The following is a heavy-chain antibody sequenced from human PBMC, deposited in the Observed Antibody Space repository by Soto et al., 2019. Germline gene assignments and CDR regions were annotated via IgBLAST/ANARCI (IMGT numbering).Heavy chain of an antibody. CDR2: VTSSPSSM. CDR1: GFTFSGFS. V-gene: IGHV3-21*02. CDR3: AGEAYFAISGYVLDY. Sequence: EVQLVESGGGLVKPGGSLRLSCAASGFTFSGFSMNWVRQAPGKGLEWVSSVTSSPSSMFYADSVKGRFTISRDDAKNALVLRMNSLRADDTAVYYCAGEAYFAISGYVLDYWGLGTLVTVSS. J-gene: IGHJ4*02. D-gene: IGHD3-22*01.